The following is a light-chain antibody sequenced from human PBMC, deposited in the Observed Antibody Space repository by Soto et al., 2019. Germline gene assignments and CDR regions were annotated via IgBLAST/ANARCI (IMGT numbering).Light chain of an antibody. CDR2: DVN. CDR3: SSYTTAGVI. CDR1: RNDIGNYDY. Sequence: QSALTQPASVSGSPGQSITISCTGKRNDIGNYDYVSWFQQHPGKAPKLMIYDVNHRPSGVSDRFSGSKSGNTASLTISGLQSDDESDYYCSSYTTAGVIFGGGTKLTVL. J-gene: IGLJ2*01. V-gene: IGLV2-14*03.